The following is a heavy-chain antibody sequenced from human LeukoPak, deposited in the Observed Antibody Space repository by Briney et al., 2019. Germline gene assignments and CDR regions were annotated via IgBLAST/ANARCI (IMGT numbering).Heavy chain of an antibody. CDR3: ARGGNDYGDYDWWFDP. J-gene: IGHJ5*02. D-gene: IGHD4-17*01. CDR2: ISYDGSNK. CDR1: GFTFSSYA. Sequence: GGSLRLSCAASGFTFSSYAMHWVRQAPGKGLEWVAVISYDGSNKYYADSVKGRFTISRDNSKNTLYLQMNSLRAEDTAVYYCARGGNDYGDYDWWFDPWGQGTLVTVSS. V-gene: IGHV3-30*04.